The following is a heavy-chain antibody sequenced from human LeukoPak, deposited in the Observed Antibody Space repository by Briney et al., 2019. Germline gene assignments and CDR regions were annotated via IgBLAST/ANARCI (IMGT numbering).Heavy chain of an antibody. CDR3: ARSFFQWNYGSCLDS. J-gene: IGHJ4*02. V-gene: IGHV3-48*03. Sequence: GTSLRLSCAASGFTISHYEMNWVRQAPGKGLEWISYISNSVSGSTIYYADSVKGRFTISRDNSRSILYLQMNSLRPEDTAVYSCARSFFQWNYGSCLDSWGQGTLVTVSS. CDR1: GFTISHYE. D-gene: IGHD1-7*01. CDR2: ISNSVSGSTI.